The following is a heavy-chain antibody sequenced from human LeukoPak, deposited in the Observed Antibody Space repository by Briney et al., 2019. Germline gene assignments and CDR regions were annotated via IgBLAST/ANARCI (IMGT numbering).Heavy chain of an antibody. CDR3: ARLTGYSYGPHDY. CDR1: GGSISSYY. D-gene: IGHD5-18*01. J-gene: IGHJ4*02. CDR2: IYYSGST. V-gene: IGHV4-59*08. Sequence: SETLSLTCTVSGGSISSYYWSWIRQPPGKGLEWIGYIYYSGSTNYNPSLKSRVTISVDTSKNQFSLKLSSVTAADTAVYYCARLTGYSYGPHDYWGQGTLVTVSS.